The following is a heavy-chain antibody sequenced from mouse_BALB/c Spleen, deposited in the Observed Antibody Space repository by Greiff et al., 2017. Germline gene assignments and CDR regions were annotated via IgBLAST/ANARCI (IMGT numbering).Heavy chain of an antibody. D-gene: IGHD1-1*01. CDR3: ASTVVADYYAMDY. CDR2: ISDGGSYT. J-gene: IGHJ4*01. Sequence: EVKLVESGGGLVKPGGSLKLSCAASGFPFSDYYMYWVRQTPEKRLEWVATISDGGSYTYYPDSVKGRFTISRDNAKNNLYLQMSSLKSEDTAMYYCASTVVADYYAMDYWGQGTSVTVSS. CDR1: GFPFSDYY. V-gene: IGHV5-4*02.